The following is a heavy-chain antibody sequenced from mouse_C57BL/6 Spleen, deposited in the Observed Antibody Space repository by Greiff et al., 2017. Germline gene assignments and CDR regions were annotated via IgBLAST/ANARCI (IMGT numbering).Heavy chain of an antibody. D-gene: IGHD2-3*01. V-gene: IGHV8-12*01. Sequence: QVTLKVCGPGILQSSQTLSLTCSSSGFSLSTSGMGVSWIRPPSGMGLEWLAQIDWDDDKRYNPSLKSRLTISKDTTRNPVFRKLSRVYTADTAAYYGARRRDGYYDDYAMDYWGQGTSVTVSS. CDR1: GFSLSTSGMG. CDR3: ARRRDGYYDDYAMDY. CDR2: IDWDDDK. J-gene: IGHJ4*01.